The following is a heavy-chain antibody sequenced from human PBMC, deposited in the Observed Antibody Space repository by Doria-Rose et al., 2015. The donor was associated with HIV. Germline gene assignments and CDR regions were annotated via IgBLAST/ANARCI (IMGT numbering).Heavy chain of an antibody. D-gene: IGHD6-13*01. CDR1: GGSISSSSYY. Sequence: ETLSLTCTVSGGSISSSSYYWGWIRQPPGKGLEWIGSIYYTGSTYYNPSLKSRVTISVDTSKKQFSLKLISVTAADTAVFYCARQSRDYYYMDVWGKGTTVTVPS. J-gene: IGHJ6*03. CDR3: ARQSRDYYYMDV. CDR2: IYYTGST. V-gene: IGHV4-39*01.